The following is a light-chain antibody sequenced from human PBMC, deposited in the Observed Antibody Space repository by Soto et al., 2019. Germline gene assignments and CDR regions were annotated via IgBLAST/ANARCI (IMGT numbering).Light chain of an antibody. J-gene: IGKJ4*01. Sequence: EIVMTQSPATLSVSPGERATLSCRASQSVSSNLAWYQQKPGQAPRLLIYGASTRATGVPARFSGSGSGTEFTPPISRLQSEDFAVYYCQQYNEWPPLTFGGGTKVEI. V-gene: IGKV3-15*01. CDR1: QSVSSN. CDR3: QQYNEWPPLT. CDR2: GAS.